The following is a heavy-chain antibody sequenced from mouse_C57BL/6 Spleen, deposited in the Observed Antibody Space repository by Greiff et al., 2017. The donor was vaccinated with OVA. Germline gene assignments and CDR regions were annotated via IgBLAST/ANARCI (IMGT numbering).Heavy chain of an antibody. CDR2: IDPSDSYT. CDR1: GYTFTSYW. V-gene: IGHV1-69*01. D-gene: IGHD1-1*02. J-gene: IGHJ4*01. CDR3: ARYYGGMDY. Sequence: QVQLQQPGAELVMPGASVKLSCKASGYTFTSYWMHWVKQRPGQGLEWIGEIDPSDSYTNYNQKFKGKSTLTVDKPSSTAYMQLSSLTSEDSAVYYCARYYGGMDYWGQGTSVTVSS.